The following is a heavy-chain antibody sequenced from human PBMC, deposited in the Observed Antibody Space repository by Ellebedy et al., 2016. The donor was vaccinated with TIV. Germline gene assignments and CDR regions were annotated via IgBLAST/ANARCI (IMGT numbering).Heavy chain of an antibody. CDR2: IDSDGSRT. CDR1: GFTFSNYW. D-gene: IGHD3-22*01. J-gene: IGHJ4*02. Sequence: PGGSLRLSCAASGFTFSNYWMHWVRQAPGKGLEWVSRIDSDGSRTSYADTVRGRFTIPRDNAKNTLYLQMNSLRDEDTAVYYCAKGRGGGSDSSAPRYYFDYWGLGTLVTVSS. V-gene: IGHV3-74*01. CDR3: AKGRGGGSDSSAPRYYFDY.